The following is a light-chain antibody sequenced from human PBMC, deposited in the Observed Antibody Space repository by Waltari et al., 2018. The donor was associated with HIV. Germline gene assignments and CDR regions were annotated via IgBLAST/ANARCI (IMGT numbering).Light chain of an antibody. V-gene: IGKV3-15*01. Sequence: EIVITQSPSTLSVCPGQSATIPCRASQSLSRSLAWYQHKPGQAPRLLIYDASTRPTGVPARFSGSGSGTDYTLSISGLQAEDFAVYYCQQYYDWPPYTVGQGTTLEIK. J-gene: IGKJ2*01. CDR1: QSLSRS. CDR3: QQYYDWPPYT. CDR2: DAS.